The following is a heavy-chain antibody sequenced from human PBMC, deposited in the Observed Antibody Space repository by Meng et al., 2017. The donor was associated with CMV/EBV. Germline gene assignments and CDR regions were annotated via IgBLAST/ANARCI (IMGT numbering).Heavy chain of an antibody. V-gene: IGHV4-39*07. J-gene: IGHJ6*02. CDR3: ARDVWSIFGVVIKEVGMDV. CDR2: IYYSGST. CDR1: GGSISSSSYY. D-gene: IGHD3-3*01. Sequence: ESLKISCPVSGGSISSSSYYWGWIRQPPGKGLEWIGSIYYSGSTYYNPSLKSRVTISVDTSKNQFSLKLSSVTAADTAVYYCARDVWSIFGVVIKEVGMDVWGQGTTVTVSS.